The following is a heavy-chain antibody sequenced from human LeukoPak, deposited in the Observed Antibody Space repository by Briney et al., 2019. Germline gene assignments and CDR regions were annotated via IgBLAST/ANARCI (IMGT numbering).Heavy chain of an antibody. V-gene: IGHV3-21*01. CDR3: ARLGAGYCSGGSCDGAFDI. J-gene: IGHJ3*02. D-gene: IGHD2-15*01. CDR2: ISSSSSYI. Sequence: GGSLRLSCADSGFTFSSYSMNWVRQAPGKGLEWVSSISSSSSYIYYADSVKGRFTISRDNAKNSLYLQMNSLRAEDTAVYYCARLGAGYCSGGSCDGAFDIWGQGTMVTVSS. CDR1: GFTFSSYS.